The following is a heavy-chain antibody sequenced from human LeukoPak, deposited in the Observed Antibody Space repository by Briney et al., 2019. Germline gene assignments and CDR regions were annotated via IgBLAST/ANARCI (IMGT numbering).Heavy chain of an antibody. J-gene: IGHJ4*02. Sequence: GGSLRLSCAASGVTFSSYSMNWVRQAPGKGLEWVSSISSSSSTIYYADSVKGRFTISRDNAKNSLYLQMNSLRAEDTAVYYCARGEPYSSSFMGPFGYWGQGTLVTVSS. CDR1: GVTFSSYS. D-gene: IGHD6-6*01. CDR3: ARGEPYSSSFMGPFGY. V-gene: IGHV3-48*04. CDR2: ISSSSSTI.